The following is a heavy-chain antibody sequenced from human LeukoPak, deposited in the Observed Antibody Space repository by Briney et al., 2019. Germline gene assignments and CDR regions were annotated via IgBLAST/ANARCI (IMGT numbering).Heavy chain of an antibody. J-gene: IGHJ4*02. V-gene: IGHV3-53*01. CDR2: IYSDGST. CDR3: ARVNRERVVFVNPATCYFDY. D-gene: IGHD1-1*01. Sequence: VGSLRLSCAASGFTVSSNYMSWVRQAPGKGLQWVSIIYSDGSTYYAESVKGRFTISSDNSMNTLYLLMNSLRAENTPLYYSARVNRERVVFVNPATCYFDYWGQGSLVTASS. CDR1: GFTVSSNY.